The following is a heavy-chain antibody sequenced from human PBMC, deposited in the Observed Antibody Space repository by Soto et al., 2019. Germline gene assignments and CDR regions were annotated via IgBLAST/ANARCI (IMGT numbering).Heavy chain of an antibody. D-gene: IGHD2-2*01. CDR3: AHGSCTSADCYPNPYLDY. V-gene: IGHV2-5*02. CDR1: GFSLSNSAEG. J-gene: IGHJ4*02. Sequence: QITLKESGPTLVKPTQTLTLTCTFSGFSLSNSAEGVGWIRQPPGKALEWLALIYWDGDERYSPSLKSRLTITKDTSKNQVVLTMTNMDPADTATYSCAHGSCTSADCYPNPYLDYWGQGILVTVSS. CDR2: IYWDGDE.